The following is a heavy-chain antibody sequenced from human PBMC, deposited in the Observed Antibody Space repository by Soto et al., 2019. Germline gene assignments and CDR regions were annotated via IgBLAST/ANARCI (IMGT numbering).Heavy chain of an antibody. J-gene: IGHJ4*02. CDR3: ARDELEGLFDY. D-gene: IGHD1-1*01. Sequence: XETLSLTCSVDGGSISGYQWTWIRQSPGKGLEWIGEINHSGSTNYNPSLKRRVTISVDPSKNQFSLKLSSVTAADTAVYYCARDELEGLFDYWGQGNLVTVT. CDR2: INHSGST. CDR1: GGSISGYQ. V-gene: IGHV4-34*01.